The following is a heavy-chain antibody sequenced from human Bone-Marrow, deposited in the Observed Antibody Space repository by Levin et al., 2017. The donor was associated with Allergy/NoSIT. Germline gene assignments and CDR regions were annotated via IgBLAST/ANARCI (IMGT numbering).Heavy chain of an antibody. D-gene: IGHD3-22*01. CDR1: GYTLTELS. V-gene: IGHV1-24*01. CDR2: FDPEDGET. CDR3: ATKVYDSSGYGF. Sequence: ASVKVSCKVSGYTLTELSMHWVRQAPGKGLEWMGGFDPEDGETIYAQKFQGRVTMTEDTSTDTAYMELSSLRSEDTAVYYCATKVYDSSGYGFWGQGTLVTVSS. J-gene: IGHJ4*02.